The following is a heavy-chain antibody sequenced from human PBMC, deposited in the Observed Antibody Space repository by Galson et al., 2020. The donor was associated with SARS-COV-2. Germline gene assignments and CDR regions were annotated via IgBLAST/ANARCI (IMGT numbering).Heavy chain of an antibody. CDR1: GFTFSNAW. Sequence: GESLKISCAASGFTFSNAWMSWVRQAPGKGLEWVGCIKSKTDGGTTDYAAPVKGRFTISRDDSKNTLYLQMNSLKTEDTAVYYCTTGGGKWGQGTLVTVSS. CDR3: TTGGGK. CDR2: IKSKTDGGTT. D-gene: IGHD1-26*01. V-gene: IGHV3-15*01. J-gene: IGHJ4*02.